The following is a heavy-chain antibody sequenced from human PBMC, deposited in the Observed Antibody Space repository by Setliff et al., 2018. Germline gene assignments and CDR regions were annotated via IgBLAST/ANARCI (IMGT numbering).Heavy chain of an antibody. CDR3: AREVVVVKSAINYYYYMDV. CDR2: IIPNFGTT. CDR1: GGTFRSYG. D-gene: IGHD2-2*01. Sequence: GASVKVSCKASGGTFRSYGISWVRQAPGQGLEWMGGIIPNFGTTSSAQKFQGRVTITTDESTNTAYMELRSLRSDDTAVFYCAREVVVVKSAINYYYYMDVWGKGTTVTVSS. V-gene: IGHV1-69*05. J-gene: IGHJ6*03.